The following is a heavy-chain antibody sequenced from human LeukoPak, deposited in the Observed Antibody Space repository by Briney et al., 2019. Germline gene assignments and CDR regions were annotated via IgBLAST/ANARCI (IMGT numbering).Heavy chain of an antibody. J-gene: IGHJ4*02. Sequence: GGSLRLSCAASGFTFSSYIMNWVRQAPGKGLEWVSSISSSSSYIYYPDSVKGRFTISRDNAKNSLYLQMNSLRAEDTALYYCARGSLNGGLSYWGQGTLVTVSS. V-gene: IGHV3-21*04. CDR1: GFTFSSYI. CDR3: ARGSLNGGLSY. D-gene: IGHD7-27*01. CDR2: ISSSSSYI.